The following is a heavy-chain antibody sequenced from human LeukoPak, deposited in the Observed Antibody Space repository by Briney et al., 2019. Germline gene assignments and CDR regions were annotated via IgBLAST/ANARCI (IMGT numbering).Heavy chain of an antibody. J-gene: IGHJ3*02. Sequence: GESLKISCKGSGYSFSSYWIGWVRQMPGKGLEWMGIIYPGDPDTRYSPTFQGQVTISADKSISTAYLQWSSLKASDTAMYYCASPGIAAAGTGLMYAFDIWGQGTMVTVSS. CDR1: GYSFSSYW. CDR2: IYPGDPDT. CDR3: ASPGIAAAGTGLMYAFDI. V-gene: IGHV5-51*01. D-gene: IGHD6-13*01.